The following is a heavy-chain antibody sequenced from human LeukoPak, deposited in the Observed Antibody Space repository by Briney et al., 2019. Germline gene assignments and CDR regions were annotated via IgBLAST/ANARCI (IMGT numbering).Heavy chain of an antibody. J-gene: IGHJ4*02. V-gene: IGHV3-11*04. D-gene: IGHD5-24*01. CDR3: ARVSVEMATISYYFDY. Sequence: PGGSLRLSCAASGFTFSDYYMSWIRQAPGKGLEWVSYISSSGSTIYYADSVKGRFTISRDNAKNSLYLQMNSLRAEDTAVYYCARVSVEMATISYYFDYWGQGTLVTVSS. CDR2: ISSSGSTI. CDR1: GFTFSDYY.